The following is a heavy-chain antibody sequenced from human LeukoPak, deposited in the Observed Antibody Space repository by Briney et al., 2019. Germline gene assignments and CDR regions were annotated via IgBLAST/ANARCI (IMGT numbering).Heavy chain of an antibody. D-gene: IGHD6-13*01. J-gene: IGHJ4*02. CDR3: ARDHSSSSEDY. Sequence: SETLSLTCTVSGYSISSGYYWSWIRQPAGKGLEWIRRIYTSGSTTYNPSLKSRVTISGDTSENQFSLRLSSVTAADTAVYYCARDHSSSSEDYWGQGTLVTVSS. V-gene: IGHV4-61*02. CDR2: IYTSGST. CDR1: GYSISSGYY.